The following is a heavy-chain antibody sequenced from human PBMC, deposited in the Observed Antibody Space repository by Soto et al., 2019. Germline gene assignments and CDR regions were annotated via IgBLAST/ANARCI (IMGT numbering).Heavy chain of an antibody. J-gene: IGHJ5*02. CDR1: GFTFSSYA. V-gene: IGHV3-23*01. Sequence: GGSLRLSCAASGFTFSSYAMSWVRQAPGKGLEWVSAISGSGGSTYYADSVKGRFTISRDNSKNTLYLQMNSLRAEDTAVYYCAKEMDSSSWLTLWFDPWGQGTLVTVSS. CDR3: AKEMDSSSWLTLWFDP. D-gene: IGHD6-13*01. CDR2: ISGSGGST.